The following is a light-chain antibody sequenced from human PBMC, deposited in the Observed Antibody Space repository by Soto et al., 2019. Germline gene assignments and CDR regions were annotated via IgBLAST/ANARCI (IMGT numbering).Light chain of an antibody. Sequence: IQLTQSPYSLAASVGDRVTITCRASQGIRNDLGWYQQKPGKAPTRLVFASYNLQSGDPSRFSGSGSGKEFTLTISSLQPEDFATYYCLQHNSYPRTFGQGTKGEMK. V-gene: IGKV1-17*01. CDR2: ASY. CDR3: LQHNSYPRT. J-gene: IGKJ1*01. CDR1: QGIRND.